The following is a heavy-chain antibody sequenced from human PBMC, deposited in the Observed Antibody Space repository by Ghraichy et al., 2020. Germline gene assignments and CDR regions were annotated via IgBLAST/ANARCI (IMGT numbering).Heavy chain of an antibody. V-gene: IGHV3-33*01. CDR3: ARVAVAGKGGY. Sequence: GGSLRLSCAASGFIFSGYAMHWVRQAPGKGLEWLAVIWKDGNNEYYADSVKGRFTIARDNSMNMLYLRLNSLRDEDTAVYYCARVAVAGKGGYWGQGTLVTVSS. CDR1: GFIFSGYA. CDR2: IWKDGNNE. J-gene: IGHJ4*02. D-gene: IGHD6-19*01.